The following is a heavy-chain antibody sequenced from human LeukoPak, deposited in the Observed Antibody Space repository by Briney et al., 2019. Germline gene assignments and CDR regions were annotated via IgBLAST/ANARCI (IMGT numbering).Heavy chain of an antibody. Sequence: SETLSLTCAVYGGSFSGYYWSWIRQPPGKGLEWIGEINHSGSTNYNPSLKSRVTISVDTSKNQFSLKLSSATAADTAVYYCASSRYYYDSSGYFHREFDYWGQGTLVTVSS. CDR1: GGSFSGYY. J-gene: IGHJ4*02. CDR2: INHSGST. V-gene: IGHV4-34*01. CDR3: ASSRYYYDSSGYFHREFDY. D-gene: IGHD3-22*01.